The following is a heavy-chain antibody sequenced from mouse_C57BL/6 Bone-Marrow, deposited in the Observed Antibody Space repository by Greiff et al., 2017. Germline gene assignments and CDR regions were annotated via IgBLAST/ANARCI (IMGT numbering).Heavy chain of an antibody. CDR1: GYTFTSYG. V-gene: IGHV1-81*01. D-gene: IGHD2-3*01. CDR3: AREGWLLPAWFAY. Sequence: QVQLQQSGAELARPGASVKLSCKASGYTFTSYGISWVKQRPGQGLEWIGEIYPRSGNTYYNEKFKGKATLTADKSSSTAYMELRSLTSEDSAVYFCAREGWLLPAWFAYWGQGTLVTVSA. CDR2: IYPRSGNT. J-gene: IGHJ3*01.